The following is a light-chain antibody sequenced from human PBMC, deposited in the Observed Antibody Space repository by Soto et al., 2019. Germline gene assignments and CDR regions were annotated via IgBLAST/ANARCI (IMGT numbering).Light chain of an antibody. CDR2: GAS. CDR1: QSLSSDS. J-gene: IGKJ4*01. Sequence: ETVLTQFPGTRALSPGDRATLSCRASQSLSSDSLAWYQQKPGQAPRLLIYGASSRANGIPDRFSGSGSGTDFTLTISRLEPEDFAVYYCHQYGSSPLTFGGGPKVDIK. CDR3: HQYGSSPLT. V-gene: IGKV3-20*01.